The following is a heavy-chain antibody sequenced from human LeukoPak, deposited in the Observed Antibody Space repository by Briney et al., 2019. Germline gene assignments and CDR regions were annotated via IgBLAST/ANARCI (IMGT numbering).Heavy chain of an antibody. CDR2: VYYSGST. Sequence: SETLSLTCTVSGGSIGSNTYYWGWIRQPPGKGLEWIGTVYYSGSTYYNPSLKSRVTISVDTSKNQFSLRLTSVTAADTAVYYCARESGALPYWFDPWGQGTLVTVFS. V-gene: IGHV4-39*07. CDR3: ARESGALPYWFDP. CDR1: GGSIGSNTYY. D-gene: IGHD7-27*01. J-gene: IGHJ5*02.